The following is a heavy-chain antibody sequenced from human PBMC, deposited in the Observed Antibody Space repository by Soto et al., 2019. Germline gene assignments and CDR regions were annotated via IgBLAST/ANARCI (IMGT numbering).Heavy chain of an antibody. D-gene: IGHD3-3*01. V-gene: IGHV3-23*01. J-gene: IGHJ4*02. CDR3: AKEGARYYDFWSGYYELDY. CDR1: A. Sequence: AMRWIIQAKGKGLEWVSAISGSGGSTYYADSAKGRFTISRDNSKNTLYLQMNSLRAEDTAVYYCAKEGARYYDFWSGYYELDYWGQGTLVTVSS. CDR2: ISGSGGST.